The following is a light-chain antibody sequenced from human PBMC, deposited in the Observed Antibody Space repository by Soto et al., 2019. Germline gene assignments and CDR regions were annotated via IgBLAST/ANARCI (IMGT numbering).Light chain of an antibody. CDR2: DDS. CDR1: NIRSTT. J-gene: IGLJ2*01. CDR3: HVRELSSDHVV. V-gene: IGLV3-21*02. Sequence: SYAVSQPPSVAVAPGQTARLTCNGDNIRSTTVNWYQQKAGQAPLLVVYDDSVRPSGIPDRFAGSNSGNTATLTISRVEAGDEADYYCHVRELSSDHVVFGGGTKVTVL.